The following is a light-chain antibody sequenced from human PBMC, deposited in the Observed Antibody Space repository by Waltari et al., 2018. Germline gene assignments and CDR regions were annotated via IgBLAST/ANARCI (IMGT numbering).Light chain of an antibody. Sequence: QSALPQPRPVSGSPGQSVTISCTGTSSDIGGYDYVSWYQQHPGKAPKLFIYDVTKRPSGVPVRFSGSRSGTTASLTISGLQPEDEADYYCCSYAGGSYVFGTGTKVTFL. CDR3: CSYAGGSYV. CDR2: DVT. V-gene: IGLV2-11*01. CDR1: SSDIGGYDY. J-gene: IGLJ1*01.